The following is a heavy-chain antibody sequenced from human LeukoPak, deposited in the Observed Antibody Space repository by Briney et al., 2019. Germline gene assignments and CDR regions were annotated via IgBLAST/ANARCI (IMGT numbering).Heavy chain of an antibody. J-gene: IGHJ6*03. D-gene: IGHD6-6*01. CDR1: GFTFSSYA. V-gene: IGHV3-30*01. CDR3: ARGDGIAARTYYYYMDV. Sequence: GGSLRLSCAASGFTFSSYAMHWVRQAPGKGLEWVAVISYDGSNKYYADSVKGRFTISRDNSKNTLYLQMNSLRAEDTAVYYCARGDGIAARTYYYYMDVWGKGTTVTVSS. CDR2: ISYDGSNK.